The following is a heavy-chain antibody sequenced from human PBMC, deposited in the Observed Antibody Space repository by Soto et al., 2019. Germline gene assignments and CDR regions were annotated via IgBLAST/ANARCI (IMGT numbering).Heavy chain of an antibody. J-gene: IGHJ4*02. V-gene: IGHV4-31*03. CDR1: GGSIYTGGFY. D-gene: IGHD1-26*01. CDR3: ATSLVTSRTRVDY. CDR2: IYYTGST. Sequence: QVQLQESGPGLVKPSQTLSLTCTVSGGSIYTGGFYWSWIRQLPGKGLEWLGYIYYTGSTQYTPSLKSRLTISTDTSDNQFSLRLTSVTAADTAVCYCATSLVTSRTRVDYWGQGTLVTVSS.